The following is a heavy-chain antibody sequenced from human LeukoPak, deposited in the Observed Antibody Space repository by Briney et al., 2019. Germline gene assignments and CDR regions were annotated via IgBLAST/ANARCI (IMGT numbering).Heavy chain of an antibody. CDR2: ISSTSSTK. CDR3: AKDGAWLRFDD. J-gene: IGHJ4*02. CDR1: GFTFSSYT. V-gene: IGHV3-48*01. Sequence: GGSLRLSCAASGFTFSSYTMNWVRQAPGKGLEWVSSISSTSSTKFYADSVKGRFTISRDNGKNSLYLQLNTLRAEDTAVYYCAKDGAWLRFDDWGQGTLVTVSS. D-gene: IGHD5-12*01.